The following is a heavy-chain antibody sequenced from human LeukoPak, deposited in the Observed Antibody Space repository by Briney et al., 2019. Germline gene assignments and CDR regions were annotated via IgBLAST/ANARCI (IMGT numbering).Heavy chain of an antibody. CDR3: ARDDHSSFDY. D-gene: IGHD6-13*01. CDR1: GGSFSGYY. CDR2: IYTSGST. J-gene: IGHJ4*02. V-gene: IGHV4-59*10. Sequence: TSETLSLTCAVYGGSFSGYYWSWIRQPAGKGLEWIGRIYTSGSTNYNPSLKSRVTMSVDTSKNQFSLKLSSVTAADTAVYYCARDDHSSFDYWGQGTLVTVSS.